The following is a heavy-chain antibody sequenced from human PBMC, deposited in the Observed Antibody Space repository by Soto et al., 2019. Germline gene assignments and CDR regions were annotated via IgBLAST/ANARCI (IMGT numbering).Heavy chain of an antibody. CDR3: ARGETYLGV. V-gene: IGHV1-69*01. D-gene: IGHD3-16*01. CDR1: RDTFNKYA. J-gene: IGHJ6*01. CDR2: IIPIFSAR. Sequence: QVQLVQAGAEVKKPGSSVKVSCKTSRDTFNKYAFNWVRQAPGQGLEWMGWIIPIFSARNYAEKFQGRVTITADDSRRTAYMQLRTLRFEDTAVYYCARGETYLGVWGQGTSVTVS.